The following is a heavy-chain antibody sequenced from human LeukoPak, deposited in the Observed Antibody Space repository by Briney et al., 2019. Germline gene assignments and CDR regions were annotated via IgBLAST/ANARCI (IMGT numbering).Heavy chain of an antibody. V-gene: IGHV3-21*01. Sequence: GGSLRLSCATSGFTFDDYGLTWVRQAPGKGLEWVSSISSSSSYIYYADSVKGRFTISRDNAKNSLYLQMNSLRAEDTAVYYCARHFTGEIGYCSSTSCYEFDYWGQGTLVTVSS. D-gene: IGHD2-2*01. J-gene: IGHJ4*02. CDR3: ARHFTGEIGYCSSTSCYEFDY. CDR1: GFTFDDYG. CDR2: ISSSSSYI.